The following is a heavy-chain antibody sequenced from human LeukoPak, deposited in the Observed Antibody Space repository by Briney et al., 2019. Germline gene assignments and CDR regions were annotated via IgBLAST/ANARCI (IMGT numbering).Heavy chain of an antibody. J-gene: IGHJ4*02. V-gene: IGHV3-30*18. Sequence: PGGSLRLSCAASGFTFSTYGMHWVRQAPGKGREWLAVIAYDGSNIHYADSVKGRFTISRDNSKKTLYLQMNSLRAEDTAVYYCAKTPRYIAARQGHFDYWGQGTLVTVSS. D-gene: IGHD6-6*01. CDR1: GFTFSTYG. CDR3: AKTPRYIAARQGHFDY. CDR2: IAYDGSNI.